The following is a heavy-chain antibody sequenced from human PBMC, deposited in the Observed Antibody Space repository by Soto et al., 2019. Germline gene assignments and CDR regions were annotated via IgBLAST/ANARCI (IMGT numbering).Heavy chain of an antibody. CDR2: ISGSGGRT. CDR3: AALIVVVMYPDY. J-gene: IGHJ4*02. CDR1: GFTFSSYA. Sequence: EVQLLESGGGLVQPGGSLRLSCAASGFTFSSYAMSWVRQAPGEGLEWVSAISGSGGRTYYADSVKGRFTISRDNSKNTLYLQMNSLRAEDTAVYYCAALIVVVMYPDYWGQGTLVTVSS. V-gene: IGHV3-23*01. D-gene: IGHD3-22*01.